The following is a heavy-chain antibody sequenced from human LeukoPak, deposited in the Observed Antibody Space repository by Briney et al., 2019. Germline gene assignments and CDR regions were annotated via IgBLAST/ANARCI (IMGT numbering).Heavy chain of an antibody. CDR2: INPSGGST. CDR1: GYTFTSYY. V-gene: IGHV1-46*01. Sequence: ASVKVSCKASGYTFTSYYMHWVRQAPGQGLEWMVIINPSGGSTSYAQKFQGRVTMTRDTSTSTVYMELSSLRSEDTAVYYCARAYYDSSGYYYYFDYWGQGTLVTVSS. D-gene: IGHD3-22*01. J-gene: IGHJ4*02. CDR3: ARAYYDSSGYYYYFDY.